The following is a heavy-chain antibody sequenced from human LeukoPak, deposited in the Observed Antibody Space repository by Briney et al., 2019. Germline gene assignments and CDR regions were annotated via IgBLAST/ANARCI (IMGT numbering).Heavy chain of an antibody. D-gene: IGHD6-19*01. CDR2: INPNSGGT. J-gene: IGHJ4*02. Sequence: ASVKVSCKASGYTFTGYYMHWVRQAPGQGLEWMGWINPNSGGTNYAQKFQGRVTMTRDTSISTAYMELSRLRSDDTGVYYCASRTGYSSGWYFDYWGQGTLVTVSS. CDR1: GYTFTGYY. V-gene: IGHV1-2*02. CDR3: ASRTGYSSGWYFDY.